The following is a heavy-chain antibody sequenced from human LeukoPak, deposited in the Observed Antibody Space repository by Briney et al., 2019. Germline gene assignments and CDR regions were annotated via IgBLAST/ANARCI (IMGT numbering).Heavy chain of an antibody. CDR2: ISSSDSTI. J-gene: IGHJ6*04. Sequence: GGSLRLSCAASGFTFSSYEMNWVRQAPGKGLEWVSYISSSDSTIYYTDSVKGRFTISRDNAKNSLYLQMNSLRAEGTAVYYCAELGITMIGGVWGKGTTVTVSS. V-gene: IGHV3-48*03. CDR3: AELGITMIGGV. D-gene: IGHD3-10*02. CDR1: GFTFSSYE.